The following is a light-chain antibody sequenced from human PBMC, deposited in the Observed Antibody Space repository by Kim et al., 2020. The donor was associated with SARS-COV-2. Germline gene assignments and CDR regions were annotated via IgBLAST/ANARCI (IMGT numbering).Light chain of an antibody. CDR1: QSISSR. CDR3: QLYSISST. Sequence: DIQMTQSPSTLSASVGDRVTITCRASQSISSRLAWYQQRPGKAPELLIYAASTLERGVPSRFSGTGSGTEFTLTISSLQSDDLATYYCQLYSISSTFGQGTKVDIK. V-gene: IGKV1-5*01. J-gene: IGKJ1*01. CDR2: AAS.